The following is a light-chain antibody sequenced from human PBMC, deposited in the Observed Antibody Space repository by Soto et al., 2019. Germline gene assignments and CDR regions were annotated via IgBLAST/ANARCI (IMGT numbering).Light chain of an antibody. CDR1: KLGDKY. CDR3: QAWDSSTYVV. CDR2: QDS. V-gene: IGLV3-1*01. Sequence: SYELTQPPSVSVCPGQTASITCSGDKLGDKYACWYQQKPGQSPVLVIYQDSKRPSGIPERFSGSNSGNTATLTISGTQAMDEADYYCQAWDSSTYVVFGGGTKLTVL. J-gene: IGLJ2*01.